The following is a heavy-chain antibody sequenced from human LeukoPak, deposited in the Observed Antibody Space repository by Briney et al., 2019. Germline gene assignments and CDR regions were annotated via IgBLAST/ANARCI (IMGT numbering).Heavy chain of an antibody. V-gene: IGHV3-23*01. J-gene: IGHJ4*02. CDR3: AKDHCSSTSCYVDY. Sequence: PGRSLRLSCAASGFTFSSYAMSWVRQAPGKGLEWVSAISGSGGSTYYADSVKGRFTISRDNSKNTLYLQMNSLRAEDTAVYYCAKDHCSSTSCYVDYWGQGTLVTVSS. D-gene: IGHD2-2*01. CDR2: ISGSGGST. CDR1: GFTFSSYA.